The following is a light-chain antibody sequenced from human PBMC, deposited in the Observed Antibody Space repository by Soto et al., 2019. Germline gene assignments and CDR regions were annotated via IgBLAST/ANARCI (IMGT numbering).Light chain of an antibody. Sequence: SYELTQPPSVSVVPGQTARISCGGEDIGRKSVDWLQQKPGQAPVLVVYDDSDRPSGIPERFSGTNSGNTATLTIRKVEVGDESDYYCQLWDSNSDDVGVFGGGTKLTVL. CDR3: QLWDSNSDDVGV. J-gene: IGLJ2*01. CDR2: DDS. V-gene: IGLV3-21*02. CDR1: DIGRKS.